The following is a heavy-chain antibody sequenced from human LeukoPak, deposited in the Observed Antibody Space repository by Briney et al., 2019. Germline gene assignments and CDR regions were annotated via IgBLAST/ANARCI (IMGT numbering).Heavy chain of an antibody. CDR1: GYSFTSYW. D-gene: IGHD1-7*01. CDR3: ARHEVDWNYPRGHGMDV. Sequence: GESLKISCKGSGYSFTSYWIGWVRQMPGKGLEWMGIIYPGDSDTRYSPSFQGQVTISADKSISTAYLQWSSLKASDTAMYYCARHEVDWNYPRGHGMDVWGQGTTVTVSS. V-gene: IGHV5-51*01. J-gene: IGHJ6*02. CDR2: IYPGDSDT.